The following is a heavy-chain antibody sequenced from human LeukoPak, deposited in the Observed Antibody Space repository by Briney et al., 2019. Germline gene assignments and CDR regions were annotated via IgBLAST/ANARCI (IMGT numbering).Heavy chain of an antibody. J-gene: IGHJ4*02. V-gene: IGHV4-59*01. CDR1: GGSISSYY. D-gene: IGHD5-18*01. CDR3: ARDRGGYSYGYDYFDY. CDR2: IYYSGST. Sequence: SETLSLTCTVSGGSISSYYWSWIRQPPGKGLEWIGYIYYSGSTNYNPSLKSRVTISVDTSKNQFSLKLSSVTAADTAVYYCARDRGGYSYGYDYFDYWGQGTLVTVSS.